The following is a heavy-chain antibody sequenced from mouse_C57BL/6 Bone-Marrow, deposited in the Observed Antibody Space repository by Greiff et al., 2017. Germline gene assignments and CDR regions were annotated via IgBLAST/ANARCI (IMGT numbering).Heavy chain of an antibody. CDR3: ARPAYYSNLYAMDY. CDR2: IYPGSGST. V-gene: IGHV1-55*01. J-gene: IGHJ4*01. D-gene: IGHD2-5*01. CDR1: GYTFTSYW. Sequence: QVQLQQSGAELVKPGASVKMSCKASGYTFTSYWITWVKQRPGQGLEWIGDIYPGSGSTNYNEKFKSKATLTVDTSSSTAYMQLSSLTSDDSAVYYCARPAYYSNLYAMDYWGQGTSVTVSS.